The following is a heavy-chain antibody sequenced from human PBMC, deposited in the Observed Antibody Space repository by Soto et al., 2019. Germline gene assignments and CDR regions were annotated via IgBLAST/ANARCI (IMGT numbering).Heavy chain of an antibody. CDR3: VKLAVEGLGSCSAGSCYFDY. D-gene: IGHD2-15*01. V-gene: IGHV3-23*01. CDR1: GFIFSTYA. Sequence: EVQLLASGGGLVQPGGSLRLSCAASGFIFSTYAMNWVRQAPGKGLEWVSGISGSGGTTYYADSVKRRFTISRDNSKNTLYLQMNSLRAEDTAVYYCVKLAVEGLGSCSAGSCYFDYWGQGAMVTVSS. J-gene: IGHJ4*02. CDR2: ISGSGGTT.